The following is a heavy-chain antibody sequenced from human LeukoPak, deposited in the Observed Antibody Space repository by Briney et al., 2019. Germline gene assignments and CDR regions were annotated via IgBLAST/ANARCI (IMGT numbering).Heavy chain of an antibody. D-gene: IGHD6-19*01. V-gene: IGHV1-2*02. Sequence: ASVKVSCKASGYTFTGYYMHWVRQAPGQGLEWMGWINPNSGGTNYAQKFKGRVTMTRDTSISTAYMELSRLRSDDTAVYYCARVSREWPVGEYSSGWRGAYYYYYMDVWGKGTTVTVSS. CDR1: GYTFTGYY. J-gene: IGHJ6*03. CDR2: INPNSGGT. CDR3: ARVSREWPVGEYSSGWRGAYYYYYMDV.